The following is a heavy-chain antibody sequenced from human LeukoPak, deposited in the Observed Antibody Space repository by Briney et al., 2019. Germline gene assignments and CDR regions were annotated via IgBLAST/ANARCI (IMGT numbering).Heavy chain of an antibody. CDR3: ARDGVTMVRGVIRAHNWFDP. CDR2: IYTSGST. J-gene: IGHJ5*02. CDR1: GGSISSYY. V-gene: IGHV4-4*07. D-gene: IGHD3-10*01. Sequence: PSETLSLTCTVSGGSISSYYWSWIRQPAGKGLEWIGRIYTSGSTNYNPSLKSRVTMSVDTSKNQFSLKLSSVTAADTAVYYCARDGVTMVRGVIRAHNWFDPCGQGTLVTVSS.